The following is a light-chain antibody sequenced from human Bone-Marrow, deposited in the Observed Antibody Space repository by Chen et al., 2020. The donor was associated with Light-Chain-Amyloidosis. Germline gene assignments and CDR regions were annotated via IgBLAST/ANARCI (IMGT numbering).Light chain of an antibody. J-gene: IGLJ3*02. V-gene: IGLV6-57*01. CDR1: SGSIAPNY. Sequence: NFMLTQPHSVSESPGKTVIISCTRSSGSIAPNYVQWYQQRPGSSPTTVIYEDDQRRSGFPDRFSGSIDRSSNSASLTISGLKTEDEADYYCQSYQGSSQGVFGGGTKLTVL. CDR2: EDD. CDR3: QSYQGSSQGV.